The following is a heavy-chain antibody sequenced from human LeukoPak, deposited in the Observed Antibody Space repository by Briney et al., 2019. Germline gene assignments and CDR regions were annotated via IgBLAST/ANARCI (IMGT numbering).Heavy chain of an antibody. V-gene: IGHV4-61*01. D-gene: IGHD6-19*01. CDR3: ASDSSGYSYWYFDL. CDR1: GDSVSSNSYY. Sequence: SETLSLTCTVSGDSVSSNSYYWSWIRQPPGKGLEWIGYMYYSGSTNYNPSLKSRVTISVDMSKNQFSLKLSSVTAADTALYYRASDSSGYSYWYFDLWGRGTLVTVSS. J-gene: IGHJ2*01. CDR2: MYYSGST.